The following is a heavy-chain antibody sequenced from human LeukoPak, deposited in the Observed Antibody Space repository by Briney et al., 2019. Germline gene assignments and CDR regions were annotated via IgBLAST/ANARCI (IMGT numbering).Heavy chain of an antibody. CDR1: GGSFSGYY. CDR3: ARGMGIAVAGQVGATSGYDY. CDR2: INHSGST. J-gene: IGHJ4*02. Sequence: PSETLSLACAVYGGSFSGYYWSWIRQPPGEGLEWIGEINHSGSTNYNPSLKSRVTISVDTSKNQFSLKLSSVTAADTAVYYCARGMGIAVAGQVGATSGYDYWGQGTLVTVSS. D-gene: IGHD6-19*01. V-gene: IGHV4-34*01.